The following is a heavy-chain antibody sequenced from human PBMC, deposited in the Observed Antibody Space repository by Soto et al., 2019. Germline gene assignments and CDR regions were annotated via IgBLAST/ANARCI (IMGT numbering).Heavy chain of an antibody. Sequence: PGGSLRLSCAASGFTFSRFGMHWVRQAPGKGLEWVAIIWYDGSQQHYADSVKGRFTISRDTAKNLLYLQMNSLRAEDTAVYYCARAVTNLFDYRGQGTLVTVSS. J-gene: IGHJ4*02. V-gene: IGHV3-33*01. CDR1: GFTFSRFG. CDR2: IWYDGSQQ. CDR3: ARAVTNLFDY. D-gene: IGHD2-21*02.